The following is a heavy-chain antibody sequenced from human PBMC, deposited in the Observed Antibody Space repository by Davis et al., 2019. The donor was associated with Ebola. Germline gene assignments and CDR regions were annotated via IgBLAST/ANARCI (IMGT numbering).Heavy chain of an antibody. CDR2: VHGGNGNT. V-gene: IGHV1-3*01. CDR1: GYTFTSYA. CDR3: ARDRGGDYSFDY. J-gene: IGHJ4*02. Sequence: ASVKVSCKASGYTFTSYAIHWVRQAPGQRLEWMGWVHGGNGNTKYSQKFQGRVTITRDTSASTAYMELSSLRSEDTSVYYCARDRGGDYSFDYWGQGTLVTVSS. D-gene: IGHD3-10*01.